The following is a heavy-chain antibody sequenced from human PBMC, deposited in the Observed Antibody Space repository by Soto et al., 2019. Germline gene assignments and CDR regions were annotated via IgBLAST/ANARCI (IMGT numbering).Heavy chain of an antibody. D-gene: IGHD3-16*02. CDR3: AREKSTFGEVIVAYDAFDI. Sequence: QVQLVESGGGLVKPGGSLRLSCAASGFTFSDYYMSWIRQAPGKGLEWVSYISSSSSYTNYADSVKGRFTISRDNAKNSLYLQMNSLRAEDTAVYYCAREKSTFGEVIVAYDAFDILGQGTMVTVSS. CDR1: GFTFSDYY. CDR2: ISSSSSYT. J-gene: IGHJ3*02. V-gene: IGHV3-11*06.